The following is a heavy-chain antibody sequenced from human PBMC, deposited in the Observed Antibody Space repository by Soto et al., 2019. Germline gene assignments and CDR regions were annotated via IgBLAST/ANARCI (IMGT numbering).Heavy chain of an antibody. D-gene: IGHD2-8*01. CDR3: AKNGQPPYYYYGMDV. Sequence: QGQLVQSGGEAKKPGASVKVSCKASGYTFTRYGISWVRQAPGQGLEWMGWISGYNGDTNYAQKFKGRVTMTIDTSTSTAYMELRSLTYDDTAVYYCAKNGQPPYYYYGMDVWGQGTTVTVSS. J-gene: IGHJ6*02. V-gene: IGHV1-18*01. CDR2: ISGYNGDT. CDR1: GYTFTRYG.